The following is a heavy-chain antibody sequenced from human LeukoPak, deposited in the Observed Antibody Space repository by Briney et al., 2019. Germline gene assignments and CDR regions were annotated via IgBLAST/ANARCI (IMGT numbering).Heavy chain of an antibody. CDR2: IKSKTDGGTT. D-gene: IGHD3-22*01. V-gene: IGHV3-15*01. J-gene: IGHJ6*03. Sequence: GGSLRLSCAASGFTFSNAWMSWVRQAPGKGLEWVGRIKSKTDGGTTDYAAPVKDRFTISRDDSKNTLYLQMNSLKTEDTAVYYCTVCEYYYDSSGYYHMDVWGKGTTVTVSS. CDR1: GFTFSNAW. CDR3: TVCEYYYDSSGYYHMDV.